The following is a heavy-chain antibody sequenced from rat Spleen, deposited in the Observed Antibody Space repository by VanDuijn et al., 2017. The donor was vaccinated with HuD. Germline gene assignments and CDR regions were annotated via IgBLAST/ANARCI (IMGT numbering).Heavy chain of an antibody. V-gene: IGHV5-46*01. D-gene: IGHD5-1*01. Sequence: EVQLVEAGGGLVQPGRSMKLSCAASGITFSNFPMAWVRQAPTKGLEWVATISSSGDSTYYRDSVKGRFTISRDNAKSSLYLQMDSLRSEDTATYYGTRENWVFDCWGQGVMVSVSS. CDR1: GITFSNFP. CDR3: TRENWVFDC. CDR2: ISSSGDST. J-gene: IGHJ2*01.